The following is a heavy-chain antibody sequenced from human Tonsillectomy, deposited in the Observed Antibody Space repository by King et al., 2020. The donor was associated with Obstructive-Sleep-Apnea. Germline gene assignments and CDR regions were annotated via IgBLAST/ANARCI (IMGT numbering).Heavy chain of an antibody. V-gene: IGHV2-70*15. D-gene: IGHD3-10*01. CDR1: GFSLSTSGMC. J-gene: IGHJ4*02. CDR3: ARIPPAGSGSEFDY. CDR2: IDWDDDK. Sequence: QFTLKESGPALVKPTQTLTLTCSFSGFSLSTSGMCVAWIRQPPGKALEWLARIDWDDDKYYSTSLKTRLTISKDTSKNQVVLTMTNMGPVDTATYFCARIPPAGSGSEFDYWAREPWSPSPQ.